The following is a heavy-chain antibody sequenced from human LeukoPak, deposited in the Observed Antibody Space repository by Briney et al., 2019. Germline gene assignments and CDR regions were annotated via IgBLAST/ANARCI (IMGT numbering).Heavy chain of an antibody. CDR1: GFTFSSYA. CDR2: ISGSGGST. D-gene: IGHD6-19*01. Sequence: GGSLRLSCTASGFTFSSYAMSWVRQAPGKGLEWVSAISGSGGSTYYADSVKGRFTISRDNSKNTLYLQMNSLRAEDTAVYYCAKATIVLGEGQWLVPFDYWGQGTLVTVSS. CDR3: AKATIVLGEGQWLVPFDY. J-gene: IGHJ4*02. V-gene: IGHV3-23*01.